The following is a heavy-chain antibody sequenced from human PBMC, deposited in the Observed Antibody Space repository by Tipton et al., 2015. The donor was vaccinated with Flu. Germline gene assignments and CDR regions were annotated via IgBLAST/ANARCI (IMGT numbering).Heavy chain of an antibody. V-gene: IGHV3-7*01. J-gene: IGHJ4*02. CDR1: GFTFSSYW. CDR2: IKQDGSEK. D-gene: IGHD6-13*01. Sequence: SLRLSCAASGFTFSSYWMSWVRQAPGKGLEWVANIKQDGSEKYYVDSVKGRFTISRDNAKNSLYLQMNSLRAEDTAVYYCARDVGAAGTSFDYWGQGTLVPVSS. CDR3: ARDVGAAGTSFDY.